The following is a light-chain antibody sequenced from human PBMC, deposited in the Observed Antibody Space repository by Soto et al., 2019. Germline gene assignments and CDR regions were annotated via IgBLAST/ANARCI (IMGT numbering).Light chain of an antibody. CDR3: SSFAGSNEVV. CDR2: EVS. J-gene: IGLJ3*02. Sequence: QSALTQPPSASGSPGQSVTISCTGTSSDVGAYNYVSWYQQHPGKAPKVMIFEVSKRPSGVPDRFSGSKSGNTASLTVSGLQAEDEADYYCSSFAGSNEVVFGGGTKLTAL. V-gene: IGLV2-8*01. CDR1: SSDVGAYNY.